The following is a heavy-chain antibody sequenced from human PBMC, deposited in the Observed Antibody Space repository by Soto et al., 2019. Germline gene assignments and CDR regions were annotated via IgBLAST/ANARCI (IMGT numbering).Heavy chain of an antibody. CDR1: GGSISSYY. Sequence: QVQLQESGPGLVKPSETLSLTCTVSGGSISSYYWSWIRQPPGKGLEWIGYIYYSGSTNYNPSLTSRVTISVDTSKNQFSLKLSSVTAADTAVYYCARTLFGWGMWFDPWGQGTLVTVSS. CDR2: IYYSGST. D-gene: IGHD3-10*02. J-gene: IGHJ5*02. CDR3: ARTLFGWGMWFDP. V-gene: IGHV4-59*01.